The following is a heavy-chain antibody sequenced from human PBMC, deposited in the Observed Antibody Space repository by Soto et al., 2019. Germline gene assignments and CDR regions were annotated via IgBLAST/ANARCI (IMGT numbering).Heavy chain of an antibody. Sequence: GGSLRLSCAASGFTFSNYWMHWVRQAPGKGLVWVSRINSDGSSTMYADSVKGRFTIFRDNAKNTLYLQMNSLRAEDTAVYYCARDPAPIGWYDYWGQGILVTVYS. J-gene: IGHJ4*02. CDR3: ARDPAPIGWYDY. D-gene: IGHD6-19*01. CDR1: GFTFSNYW. CDR2: INSDGSST. V-gene: IGHV3-74*03.